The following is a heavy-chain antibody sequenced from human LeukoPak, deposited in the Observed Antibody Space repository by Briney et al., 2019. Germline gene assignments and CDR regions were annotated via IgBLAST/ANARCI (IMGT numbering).Heavy chain of an antibody. CDR1: GFTFDDYA. D-gene: IGHD5-12*01. J-gene: IGHJ4*02. CDR2: ISWNSGSI. V-gene: IGHV3-9*01. CDR3: AKDPSSDIVATIFDY. Sequence: GRSLRLSCAASGFTFDDYAMHWVRQAPGKGLEWVSGISWNSGSIDYADSVKGRFTISRDNAKNSLYLQMNSLRAEDTALYYCAKDPSSDIVATIFDYWGQGTLVTVSS.